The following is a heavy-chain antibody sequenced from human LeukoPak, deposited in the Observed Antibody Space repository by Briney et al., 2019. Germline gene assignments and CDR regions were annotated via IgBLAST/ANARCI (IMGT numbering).Heavy chain of an antibody. D-gene: IGHD3-22*01. CDR2: IWYDGSNK. V-gene: IGHV3-33*01. J-gene: IGHJ4*02. Sequence: GGSLRLSCVASGFTFSSYGMHWVRQAPGKGLEWVAVIWYDGSNKYYADSVKGRFTISRDNSKNTLYLQMNSLRAEDTAVYYCARETYDSSGYYFDYWGQGTLVTVSS. CDR1: GFTFSSYG. CDR3: ARETYDSSGYYFDY.